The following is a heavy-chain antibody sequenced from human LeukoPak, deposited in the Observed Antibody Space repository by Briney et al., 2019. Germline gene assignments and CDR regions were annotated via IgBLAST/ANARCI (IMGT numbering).Heavy chain of an antibody. CDR1: GGSISTYY. J-gene: IGHJ4*02. Sequence: SETLSLTCTVSGGSISTYYWSWIRQPPGKGLEWIGYIYYTGSTNYNPSLKSRVTISVDTSKNQFSLKLSSVTAADTAVYYCARAGAYCDGDCYSPSGFDYWGQGTLVTVSS. CDR2: IYYTGST. CDR3: ARAGAYCDGDCYSPSGFDY. D-gene: IGHD2-21*02. V-gene: IGHV4-59*01.